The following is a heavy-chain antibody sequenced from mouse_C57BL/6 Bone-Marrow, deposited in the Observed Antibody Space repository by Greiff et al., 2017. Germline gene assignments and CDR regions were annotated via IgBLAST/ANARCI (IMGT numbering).Heavy chain of an antibody. V-gene: IGHV5-6*02. J-gene: IGHJ2*01. CDR2: ISSGGSYT. CDR3: ARQGGGFDY. CDR1: GFTFSSYG. Sequence: EVKLVESGGDLVKPGGSLKLSCAASGFTFSSYGMSWVRQTPDKRLEWVATISSGGSYTSYPDSVKGRFTISRDNAKNTLYLQMSSLKSEDTAMYYCARQGGGFDYWGQGTTLTVSS.